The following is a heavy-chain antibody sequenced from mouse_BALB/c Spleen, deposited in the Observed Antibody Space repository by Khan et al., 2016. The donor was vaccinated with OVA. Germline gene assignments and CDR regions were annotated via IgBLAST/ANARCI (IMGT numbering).Heavy chain of an antibody. CDR2: IHPGSANT. J-gene: IGHJ2*01. Sequence: QVQLKQSGPELVKPGASVKMSCRASGYTFTDHYINWVKQKPGQGPEWIGWIHPGSANTKYNENFKGKATLTVDTSSRTAFMQLNSLTAEDTAVYFRAGRFDYWGQGTTLTVSS. CDR3: AGRFDY. CDR1: GYTFTDHY. V-gene: IGHV1-84*02.